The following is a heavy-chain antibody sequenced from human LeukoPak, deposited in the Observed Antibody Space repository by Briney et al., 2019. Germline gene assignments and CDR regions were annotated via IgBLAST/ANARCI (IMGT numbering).Heavy chain of an antibody. Sequence: SETLSLTCTVSGYSISSGYYWGWIRQPPGKGLEWVGSFYHDGSTYYNPSLKSRVTISGDTSKNQFSLKVRSVTAADTAVYYCARDLHVGAKEILTGYYDDYWGQGILVTVSS. CDR2: FYHDGST. CDR1: GYSISSGYY. CDR3: ARDLHVGAKEILTGYYDDY. J-gene: IGHJ4*02. D-gene: IGHD3-9*01. V-gene: IGHV4-38-2*02.